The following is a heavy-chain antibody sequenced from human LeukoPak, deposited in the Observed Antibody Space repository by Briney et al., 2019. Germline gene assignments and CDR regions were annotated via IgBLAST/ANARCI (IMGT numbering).Heavy chain of an antibody. V-gene: IGHV3-23*01. D-gene: IGHD6-19*01. CDR3: AKDYSTGWYNVWGY. Sequence: GGSLRLSCAASGFTFSSFALGWVRQAPGKGLEWVSAISGSGGSTYYVDSVKGRFTISRDNSRNTLYLQMNSLRVEDTAVYYCAKDYSTGWYNVWGYWGQGTLVTVSS. CDR2: ISGSGGST. J-gene: IGHJ4*02. CDR1: GFTFSSFA.